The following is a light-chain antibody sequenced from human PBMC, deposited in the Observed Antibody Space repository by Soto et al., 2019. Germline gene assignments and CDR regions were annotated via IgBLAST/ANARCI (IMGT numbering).Light chain of an antibody. Sequence: QYALTQPASVSASPGQSITISCTGTSSDVGAYNYVSWYQQHPGKAPKLMIYEVSNRPSGVSNRFSGSKSGSTASLTISGLQAEDEADYYCSSYTSSSTLAYVFGTGTKLTVL. CDR2: EVS. CDR3: SSYTSSSTLAYV. J-gene: IGLJ1*01. V-gene: IGLV2-14*01. CDR1: SSDVGAYNY.